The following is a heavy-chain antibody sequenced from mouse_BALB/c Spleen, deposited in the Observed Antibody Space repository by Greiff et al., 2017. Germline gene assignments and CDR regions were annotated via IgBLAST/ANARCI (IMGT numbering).Heavy chain of an antibody. V-gene: IGHV5-12-2*01. CDR3: ARKTLDYFDY. CDR1: GFTFSSYT. CDR2: ISNGGGST. Sequence: EVQVVESGGGLVQPGGSLKLSCAASGFTFSSYTMSWVRQTPEKRLEWVAYISNGGGSTYYPDTVKGRFTISRDNAKNTLYLQMSSLKSEDTAMYYCARKTLDYFDYWGRGTTLTVSS. J-gene: IGHJ2*01.